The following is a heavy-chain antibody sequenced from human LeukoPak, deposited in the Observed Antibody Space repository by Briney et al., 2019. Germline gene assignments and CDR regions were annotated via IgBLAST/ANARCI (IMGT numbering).Heavy chain of an antibody. J-gene: IGHJ2*01. D-gene: IGHD3-10*01. V-gene: IGHV3-23*01. Sequence: GGSLRLSCSGSGFTFMNYAMAWVRQAPGKGLEWVSSIRLGGGLTHSADPVKGRFIISRDMNTLFLQMNNLRPEDTAMYYCARKITMVRGPLIKGYFDLWGRGTLVSVFS. CDR2: IRLGGGLT. CDR3: ARKITMVRGPLIKGYFDL. CDR1: GFTFMNYA.